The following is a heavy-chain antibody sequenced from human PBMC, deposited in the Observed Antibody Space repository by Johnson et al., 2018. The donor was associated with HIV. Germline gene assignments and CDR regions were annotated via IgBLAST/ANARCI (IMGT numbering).Heavy chain of an antibody. D-gene: IGHD5-12*01. CDR2: ISYDGSNK. V-gene: IGHV3-30*04. J-gene: IGHJ3*02. Sequence: QVQLVESGGGVVQPGRSLRLSCAASGFTFSSYAMHWVRQAPGKGLEWVAVISYDGSNKYYADSVKGRFTISRDNSKNTLYLQMKSLRAEDTAVYYCSRDSGYEDHDGFDIWGQGTMVTVSS. CDR1: GFTFSSYA. CDR3: SRDSGYEDHDGFDI.